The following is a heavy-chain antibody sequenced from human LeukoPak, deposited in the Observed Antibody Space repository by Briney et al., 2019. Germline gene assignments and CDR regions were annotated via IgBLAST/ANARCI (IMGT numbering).Heavy chain of an antibody. J-gene: IGHJ4*02. D-gene: IGHD6-19*01. Sequence: WASVKVSCKASGGTFSSYAISWVRQAPGQGLEWMGGIIPIFGTANYAQKFQGRVTITADKSTSTAYMELSSLRSEDTAVYYCASSSGYSSGWYLPITDYWGQGTLVTVSS. CDR1: GGTFSSYA. CDR2: IIPIFGTA. CDR3: ASSSGYSSGWYLPITDY. V-gene: IGHV1-69*06.